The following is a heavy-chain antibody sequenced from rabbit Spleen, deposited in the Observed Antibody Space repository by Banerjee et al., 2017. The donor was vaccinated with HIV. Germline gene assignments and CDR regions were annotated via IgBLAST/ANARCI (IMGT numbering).Heavy chain of an antibody. CDR1: GFSFSNKVI. D-gene: IGHD4-2*01. V-gene: IGHV1S45*01. CDR3: ARDAGSDAYIDGVFNS. CDR2: TNTRSGDT. J-gene: IGHJ6*01. Sequence: QQQLVESGGGLVKPGASLTLTCTASGFSFSNKVIMCWVRQAPGKGLEWIACTNTRSGDTVHATWAKGRFTISKASWTTVTLQMTSLTAADTANYFCARDAGSDAYIDGVFNSWGPGTLVTVS.